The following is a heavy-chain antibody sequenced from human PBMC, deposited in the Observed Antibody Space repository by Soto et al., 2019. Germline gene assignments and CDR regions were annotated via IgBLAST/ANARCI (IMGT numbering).Heavy chain of an antibody. CDR2: IYRTGST. J-gene: IGHJ4*02. CDR1: VGSFSGYY. D-gene: IGHD1-7*01. CDR3: ASRDPGTSVDY. V-gene: IGHV4-34*01. Sequence: SETLSLTCAVYVGSFSGYYWTWVRQPPGQGLEWIGEIYRTGSTNYNPSLKSRVTISLDKSENQFSLKVTSLTAADTAVYYCASRDPGTSVDYWGQGTLVTVSS.